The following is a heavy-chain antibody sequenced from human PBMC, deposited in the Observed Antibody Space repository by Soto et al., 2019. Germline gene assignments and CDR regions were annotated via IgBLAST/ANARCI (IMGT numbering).Heavy chain of an antibody. J-gene: IGHJ5*01. CDR1: GGSISSGEDY. Sequence: PSXTLSLTCTVSGGSISSGEDYWSWIRQPPGKGLEWIGYIYYSGSTYYNPSLKSRVIISVDTSKNQFSLKLSSVTAADTAVYYCARDRRYSSGSYVNFDSWGQGTLVTVSS. V-gene: IGHV4-30-4*08. D-gene: IGHD3-10*01. CDR3: ARDRRYSSGSYVNFDS. CDR2: IYYSGST.